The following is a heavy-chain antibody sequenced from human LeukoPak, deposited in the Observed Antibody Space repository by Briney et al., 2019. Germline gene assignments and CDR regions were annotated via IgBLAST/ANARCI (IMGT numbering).Heavy chain of an antibody. CDR1: GGSFSGYY. CDR3: ARESPHYYGSGSYYRRAGGGPYYFDY. D-gene: IGHD3-10*01. Sequence: SETLSLTCAVYGGSFSGYYWSWIRQPPGKGLEWIGEINHSGSTNYNPSLKSRVTISVDTSKNQFPLKLSSVTAADTAVYYCARESPHYYGSGSYYRRAGGGPYYFDYWGQGTLVTVSS. J-gene: IGHJ4*02. CDR2: INHSGST. V-gene: IGHV4-34*01.